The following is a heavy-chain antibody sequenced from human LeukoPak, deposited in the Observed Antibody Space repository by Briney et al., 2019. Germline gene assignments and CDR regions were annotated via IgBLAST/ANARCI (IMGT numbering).Heavy chain of an antibody. D-gene: IGHD2-2*01. V-gene: IGHV3-7*01. CDR2: IKHDGSAR. J-gene: IGHJ3*02. Sequence: HAGGSLRLSCAASGFTFNSYWTTWVRQAPGKGLEWVADIKHDGSARYYVDSVKGRFTISRDNAKNSLYLQMNSLRAEDTAVYYCARARVPTAMGAFDIWGQGTMVTVYS. CDR3: ARARVPTAMGAFDI. CDR1: GFTFNSYW.